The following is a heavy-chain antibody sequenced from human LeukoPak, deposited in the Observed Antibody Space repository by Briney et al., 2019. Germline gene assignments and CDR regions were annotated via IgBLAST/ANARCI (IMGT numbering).Heavy chain of an antibody. V-gene: IGHV1-18*01. CDR3: ARGRAWSYDFWSGSSYGMDV. D-gene: IGHD3-3*01. CDR2: ISAYNGNT. J-gene: IGHJ6*02. CDR1: GYTFTSYG. Sequence: ASVKVSCKASGYTFTSYGISWVRQAPGQGLEWMGWISAYNGNTNYAQKLQGRVTMTTDTSTSTAYMELRSLRSDDTAVYYCARGRAWSYDFWSGSSYGMDVWGQGTTVTVSS.